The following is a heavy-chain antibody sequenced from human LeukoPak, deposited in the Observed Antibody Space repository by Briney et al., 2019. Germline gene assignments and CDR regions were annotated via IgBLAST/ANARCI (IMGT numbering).Heavy chain of an antibody. D-gene: IGHD6-13*01. Sequence: KPSETLSLTCTVSGGSISSSSYYWGWIRQSPGKGLEWIGSIYYSGSTYYNPSLKSRVTISVDTSKNQFSLKLSSVTAADTAVYYCATRKIAAAGTRGWFDPWGQGTLVTVSS. CDR2: IYYSGST. J-gene: IGHJ5*02. CDR1: GGSISSSSYY. CDR3: ATRKIAAAGTRGWFDP. V-gene: IGHV4-39*07.